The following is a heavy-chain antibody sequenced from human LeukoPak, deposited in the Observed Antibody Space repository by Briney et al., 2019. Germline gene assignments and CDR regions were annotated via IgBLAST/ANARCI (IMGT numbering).Heavy chain of an antibody. V-gene: IGHV3-21*01. CDR3: ARDVTSLAQGDDAFDL. D-gene: IGHD3-16*01. CDR1: GFTFSNYA. CDR2: ISRTSDYI. J-gene: IGHJ3*01. Sequence: GGSLRLSCAASGFTFSNYAVHWVRQAPGKGLEWVSSISRTSDYIFYADSVKGRFTISRDNAKNSLYLQMNSLRAEDTAVYYCARDVTSLAQGDDAFDLWGQGTVVTVSS.